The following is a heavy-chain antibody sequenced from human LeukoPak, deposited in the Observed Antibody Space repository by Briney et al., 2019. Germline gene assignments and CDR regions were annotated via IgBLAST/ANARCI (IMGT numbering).Heavy chain of an antibody. V-gene: IGHV3-7*01. Sequence: GGSLRLSCAASGFTFSSNWMTWVRQAPGKGLEWVANIKRDGSEKYYVDSVKGRFTISRDNAKNSLYLQMNSLRAEDTAVYYCARSYDSSGYPFHFDYWGQGTLVTVSS. CDR3: ARSYDSSGYPFHFDY. J-gene: IGHJ4*02. D-gene: IGHD3-22*01. CDR1: GFTFSSNW. CDR2: IKRDGSEK.